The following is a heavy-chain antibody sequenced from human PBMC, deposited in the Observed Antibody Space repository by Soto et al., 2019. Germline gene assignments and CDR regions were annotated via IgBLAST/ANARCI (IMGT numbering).Heavy chain of an antibody. V-gene: IGHV4-39*01. J-gene: IGHJ4*02. D-gene: IGHD3-16*01. Sequence: QLQLQESGPGLVKPSETLSLTCTVSGGSISSSSYYWGWIRQPPGKGLEWIGSIYYSGSTYYNPCLKSRVTISVDTSKNQFSLKLSSVTAADTAVYYCARRPTLCGYFDYWGQGTLVTVSS. CDR3: ARRPTLCGYFDY. CDR1: GGSISSSSYY. CDR2: IYYSGST.